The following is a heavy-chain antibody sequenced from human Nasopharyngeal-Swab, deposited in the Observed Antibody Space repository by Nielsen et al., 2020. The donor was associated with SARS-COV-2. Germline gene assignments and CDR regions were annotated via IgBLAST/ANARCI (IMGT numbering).Heavy chain of an antibody. Sequence: GESLKISCAASGFTFSDSAIHWVRQASGKGLEWVGRVRSKGNNYATAYSASVKGRFIIFRDDPTNTAYLQMHSLKTEDTAMYYCTRCGGGCYSGRDYWGQGTLVTVSS. D-gene: IGHD2-15*01. V-gene: IGHV3-73*01. CDR1: GFTFSDSA. CDR3: TRCGGGCYSGRDY. J-gene: IGHJ4*02. CDR2: VRSKGNNYAT.